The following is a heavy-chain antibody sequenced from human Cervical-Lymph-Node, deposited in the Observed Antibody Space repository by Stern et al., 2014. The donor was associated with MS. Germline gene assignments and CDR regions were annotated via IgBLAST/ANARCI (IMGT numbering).Heavy chain of an antibody. CDR1: GDTLSEIS. J-gene: IGHJ6*02. CDR2: FDAEHGET. V-gene: IGHV1-24*01. D-gene: IGHD2-21*02. Sequence: QVQLMQSGAEVKKPGASVKVSCKVSGDTLSEISMHWVRPAPGKELEWMGGFDAEHGETRYAQTFQGRVTMAVDRSTDTAYMELSSLRSDDTAVYYCATHRGRVTYYYGMDVWGQGTTVTVSS. CDR3: ATHRGRVTYYYGMDV.